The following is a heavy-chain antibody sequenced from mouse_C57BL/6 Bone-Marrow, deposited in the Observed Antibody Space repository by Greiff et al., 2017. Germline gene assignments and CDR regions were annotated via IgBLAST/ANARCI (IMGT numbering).Heavy chain of an antibody. CDR3: ARRGLLRPRDY. J-gene: IGHJ4*01. CDR2: IFPRSGIT. V-gene: IGHV1-81*01. Sequence: QVQLQQSGAELARPGASVKLSCKASGYTFTSYGISWVKQRTGQGLEWIGEIFPRSGITYYNEKFKGKATLTADKSSSTAYMELRSLTSEDSAVYFCARRGLLRPRDYWGQGTSVTVSS. CDR1: GYTFTSYG. D-gene: IGHD1-2*01.